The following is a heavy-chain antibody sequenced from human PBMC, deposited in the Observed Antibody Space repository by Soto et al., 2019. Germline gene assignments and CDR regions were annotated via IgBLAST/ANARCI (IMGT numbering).Heavy chain of an antibody. J-gene: IGHJ4*02. D-gene: IGHD3-22*01. CDR2: ISSSSSYI. Sequence: PGRSLRLSCAASGFTFSSYSMNWVLQAPGKGLEWVSSISSSSSYIYYADSVKGRFTISRDNAKNSLYLQMNSLRAEETAVYYCAKVFYYYDSSGYYYFDYWGQGTLVTVSS. CDR1: GFTFSSYS. CDR3: AKVFYYYDSSGYYYFDY. V-gene: IGHV3-21*04.